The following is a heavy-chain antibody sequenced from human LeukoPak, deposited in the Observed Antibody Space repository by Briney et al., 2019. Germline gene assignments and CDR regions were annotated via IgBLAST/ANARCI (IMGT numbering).Heavy chain of an antibody. CDR3: ARAYGDYSYYFDY. CDR2: ISRSSTYI. Sequence: GSLRLSCAASGFTFNSFAMSWVRQAPGKGLEWVSSISRSSTYIYYADSVKGRFTISRDNSKNTLYLQMGSLRAEDMAVYYCARAYGDYSYYFDYWGQGTLVTVSS. V-gene: IGHV3-21*01. D-gene: IGHD4-17*01. CDR1: GFTFNSFA. J-gene: IGHJ4*02.